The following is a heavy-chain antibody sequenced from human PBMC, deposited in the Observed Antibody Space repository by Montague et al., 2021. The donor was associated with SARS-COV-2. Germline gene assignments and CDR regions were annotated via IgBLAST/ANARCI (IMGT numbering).Heavy chain of an antibody. CDR3: ARDIFQRTAVTTMCYYYYYGMDV. D-gene: IGHD5-18*01. CDR2: IYSSGST. Sequence: TLSLTCTVSGGSISSGSYYWSWIRQHPGKGLEWIGYIYSSGSTYYNPSLKSRVTISVDTSKNQFSLKLSSVTAADTAVYYCARDIFQRTAVTTMCYYYYYGMDVWGQGTTVTVSS. CDR1: GGSISSGSYY. J-gene: IGHJ6*02. V-gene: IGHV4-31*03.